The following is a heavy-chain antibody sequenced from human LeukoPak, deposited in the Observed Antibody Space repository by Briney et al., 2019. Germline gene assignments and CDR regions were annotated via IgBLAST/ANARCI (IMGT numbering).Heavy chain of an antibody. J-gene: IGHJ4*02. D-gene: IGHD2-2*01. V-gene: IGHV3-74*01. CDR3: ARRVVVPAAPYYFDY. CDR2: INSDGSST. CDR1: GFIFSSYW. Sequence: GGSLRLPCAASGFIFSSYWMHWVRQAPGKGLVWVSRINSDGSSTSYADSVKGRFTISRDNAKNTLYLQMNSLRAEDTAVYYCARRVVVPAAPYYFDYWGQGTLVTVSS.